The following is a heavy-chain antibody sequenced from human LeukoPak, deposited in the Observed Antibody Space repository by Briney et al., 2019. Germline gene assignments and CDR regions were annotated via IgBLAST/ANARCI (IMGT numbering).Heavy chain of an antibody. V-gene: IGHV1-2*06. Sequence: ASVNVSCKASGYTFTGYYIHWVRQAPGHGLEWMGRTNPNSGGTNYAQKFQGRVTMTRDTSINTAYMELSRLQSDDTAVYHCARGGPTFGSKYNWFDPWGQGTLVTVSS. D-gene: IGHD2/OR15-2a*01. CDR1: GYTFTGYY. CDR3: ARGGPTFGSKYNWFDP. CDR2: TNPNSGGT. J-gene: IGHJ5*02.